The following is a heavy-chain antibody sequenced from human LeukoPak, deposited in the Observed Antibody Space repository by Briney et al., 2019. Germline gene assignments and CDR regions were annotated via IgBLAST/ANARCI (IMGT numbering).Heavy chain of an antibody. CDR2: TYYRSKWYN. J-gene: IGHJ6*03. V-gene: IGHV6-1*01. Sequence: SQTLSLTCALSGDSVSNNSAAWNWLRQSPSRGLEWLGRTYYRSKWYNDYAVSVKSRITINPDTSKNQFSLQLNSVTPEDTAVYYCARDLGFYYYYMDVWGKGTTVTISS. CDR1: GDSVSNNSAA. CDR3: ARDLGFYYYYMDV.